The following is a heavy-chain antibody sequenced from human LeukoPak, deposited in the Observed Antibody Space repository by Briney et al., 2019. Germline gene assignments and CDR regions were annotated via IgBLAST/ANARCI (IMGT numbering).Heavy chain of an antibody. J-gene: IGHJ6*03. V-gene: IGHV1-2*02. Sequence: ASVKVSCKASGYTFTGYYMHWVRQAPGQGLEWMGWINPNSGGTNYAQKFQGRVTMTRDTSMSTAYMELSRLRSDDTAVYYCARVGGYSYGYRPYYYYYYMDVWGKGTTVTVSS. CDR3: ARVGGYSYGYRPYYYYYYMDV. CDR1: GYTFTGYY. CDR2: INPNSGGT. D-gene: IGHD5-18*01.